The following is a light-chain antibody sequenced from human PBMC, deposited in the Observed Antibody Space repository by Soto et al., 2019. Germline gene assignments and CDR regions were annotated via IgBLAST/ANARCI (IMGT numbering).Light chain of an antibody. V-gene: IGLV2-11*01. Sequence: QSALTQPRSVSGSPGQSVTISCTGTSSDVGAYNYVSWYQQHPGKAPKVMIYDVSKRPSGVPDRFSGSKSDNTAALTISGLQAEDEADYYCCSFAGSNTLIFDGGTKLTVL. CDR3: CSFAGSNTLI. CDR1: SSDVGAYNY. CDR2: DVS. J-gene: IGLJ2*01.